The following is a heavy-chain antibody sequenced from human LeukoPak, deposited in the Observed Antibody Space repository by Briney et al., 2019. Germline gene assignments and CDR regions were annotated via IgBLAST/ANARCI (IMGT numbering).Heavy chain of an antibody. CDR1: GFTFSTYT. D-gene: IGHD4-17*01. V-gene: IGHV3-21*01. J-gene: IGHJ4*02. CDR3: ARDRGYGDYGD. CDR2: ISSRSSYI. Sequence: GGSLRLSCAASGFTFSTYTMNWVRQAPGKGLEWVSSISSRSSYIYYADSVKGRFTISRDNAKNSLYLQMNSLRAEDTAVYYCARDRGYGDYGDWGQGTLVTVSS.